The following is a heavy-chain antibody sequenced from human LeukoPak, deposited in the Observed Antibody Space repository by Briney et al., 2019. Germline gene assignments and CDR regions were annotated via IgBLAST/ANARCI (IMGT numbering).Heavy chain of an antibody. CDR3: ARAVGCSGGSCYQGFDL. J-gene: IGHJ2*01. CDR1: GDSIIGYY. D-gene: IGHD2-15*01. CDR2: IYYTGNT. V-gene: IGHV4-39*07. Sequence: PSETLSLTCSVSGDSIIGYYWGWIRQPPGKGLEWIGNIYYTGNTYYNSSLKSRVTISLDTSKNQFSLKLSSLTAADTAVYYCARAVGCSGGSCYQGFDLWGRGTLVTVSS.